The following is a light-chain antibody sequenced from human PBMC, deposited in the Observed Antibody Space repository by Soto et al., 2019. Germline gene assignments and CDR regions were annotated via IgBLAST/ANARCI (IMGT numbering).Light chain of an antibody. CDR3: LLYGTSAL. CDR2: AS. J-gene: IGKJ3*01. CDR1: QSVSDSY. Sequence: EIVLTQSPGTLSLSPGERATLSCRASQSVSDSYLAWYQQKPGQAPRLLIYASSRATGISDRFSGSGSVTDFTLTMSRLEPEDFAVYYCLLYGTSALFGPGTKLEIK. V-gene: IGKV3-20*01.